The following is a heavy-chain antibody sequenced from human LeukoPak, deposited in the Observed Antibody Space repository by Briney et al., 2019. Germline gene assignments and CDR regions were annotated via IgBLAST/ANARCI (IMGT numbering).Heavy chain of an antibody. D-gene: IGHD6-6*01. V-gene: IGHV3-23*01. CDR2: ISGSGGST. J-gene: IGHJ4*02. Sequence: GGSLRLSGAASGFTFSSYAMSWVRQAPGKGLEWVSAISGSGGSTYYADSVKGRFTISRDNSKNTLYLQMNSLRAEDTAVYYCAKDDDIEQLVGYFDYWGQGTLVTVSS. CDR1: GFTFSSYA. CDR3: AKDDDIEQLVGYFDY.